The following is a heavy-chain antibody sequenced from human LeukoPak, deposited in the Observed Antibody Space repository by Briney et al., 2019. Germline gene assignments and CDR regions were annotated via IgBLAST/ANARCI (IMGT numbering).Heavy chain of an antibody. CDR1: GGSFSGYY. Sequence: SETLSLTCAVYGGSFSGYYWSWIRQPPGKGLEWIGEINHSGSTNYNPSLKSRVTISVDTSKSQFSLKLSSVTAADTAVYYCARPAEDGQLSGYFDYWGQGTLVTVSS. V-gene: IGHV4-34*01. D-gene: IGHD5-24*01. CDR2: INHSGST. CDR3: ARPAEDGQLSGYFDY. J-gene: IGHJ4*02.